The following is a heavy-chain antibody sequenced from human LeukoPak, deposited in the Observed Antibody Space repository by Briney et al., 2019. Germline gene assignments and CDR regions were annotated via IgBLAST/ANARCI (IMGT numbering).Heavy chain of an antibody. CDR3: ARVDPDSSSTLEVFDY. CDR1: GGSISSYF. Sequence: SETLSLTCTVSGGSISSYFWSWIRQPPGKGLEWIGYISDSGSTDYNASLRSRVNMSVDTSKNQFSLKLSSVTAADTAVYYCARVDPDSSSTLEVFDYWGQGTLVTVSS. CDR2: ISDSGST. J-gene: IGHJ4*02. V-gene: IGHV4-59*01. D-gene: IGHD6-6*01.